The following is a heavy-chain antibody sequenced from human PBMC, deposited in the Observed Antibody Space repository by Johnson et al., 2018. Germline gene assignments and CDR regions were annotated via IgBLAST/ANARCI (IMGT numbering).Heavy chain of an antibody. D-gene: IGHD6-19*01. Sequence: VQLQESGGGVVQPGRSLRLSCVASGFTFSSYWMHWVRQAPGKGLVWVSRINSDVSSTTYADSVKGPFTISRDNAKNTLYLQMNSLRAEDTAVYYCAREGIAVAALSIWGQGTMVTVSS. CDR1: GFTFSSYW. CDR3: AREGIAVAALSI. CDR2: INSDVSST. V-gene: IGHV3-74*01. J-gene: IGHJ3*02.